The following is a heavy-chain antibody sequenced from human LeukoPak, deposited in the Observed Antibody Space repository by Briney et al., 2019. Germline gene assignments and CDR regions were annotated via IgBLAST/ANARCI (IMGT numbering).Heavy chain of an antibody. CDR3: ARDKRGIVVVPAAQ. CDR2: IIPIFGTA. V-gene: IGHV1-69*06. Sequence: ASVKVSCKASGGTFSSYAISWVRQAPGQGLEWMGRIIPIFGTANSAQKFQGRVTITADKSTSTAYMELSSLRSEDTAVYYCARDKRGIVVVPAAQWGQGTLVTVSS. J-gene: IGHJ4*02. D-gene: IGHD2-2*01. CDR1: GGTFSSYA.